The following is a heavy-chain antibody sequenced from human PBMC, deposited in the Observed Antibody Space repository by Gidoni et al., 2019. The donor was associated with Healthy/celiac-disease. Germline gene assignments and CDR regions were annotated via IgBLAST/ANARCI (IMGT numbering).Heavy chain of an antibody. Sequence: QVQLVESRGGVVQPGRSLRLSCAASGFTFSSYGMPWVPQAPGKGLGWVAVIWYDGSNKYYADSVKGRFTISRDNSKNTLYLQMNSLRAEDTAVYYCARGGSSGWYRNYFDYWGQGTLVTVSS. CDR3: ARGGSSGWYRNYFDY. CDR1: GFTFSSYG. CDR2: IWYDGSNK. D-gene: IGHD6-19*01. V-gene: IGHV3-33*01. J-gene: IGHJ4*02.